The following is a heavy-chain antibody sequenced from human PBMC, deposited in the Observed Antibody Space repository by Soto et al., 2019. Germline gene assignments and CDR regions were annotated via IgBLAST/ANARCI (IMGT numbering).Heavy chain of an antibody. V-gene: IGHV4-31*03. J-gene: IGHJ1*01. D-gene: IGHD6-6*01. Sequence: SETLSLTCSVSDGSMNSGGYYWSWIRQLPGKGLEWIGFIHGSGVTLYSPSLKSRVYVSMETSKNQFSLKLSSVTAADTAVYYCLRGKDKDDSSFWHHWG. CDR3: LRGKDKDDSSFWHH. CDR2: IHGSGVT. CDR1: DGSMNSGGYY.